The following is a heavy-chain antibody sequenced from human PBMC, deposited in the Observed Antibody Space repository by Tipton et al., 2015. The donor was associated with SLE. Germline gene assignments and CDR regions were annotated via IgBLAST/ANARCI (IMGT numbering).Heavy chain of an antibody. CDR3: ARDRVYSSGWYVFDY. CDR1: GFTVSSNY. CDR2: IYSGGST. V-gene: IGHV3-53*01. J-gene: IGHJ4*02. D-gene: IGHD6-19*01. Sequence: SLRLSCAASGFTVSSNYMSWVRQAPGKGLEWVSVIYSGGSTYYADSVKGRFTISRDNSKNTLYLQMNSLRAEDTAVYYCARDRVYSSGWYVFDYWGQGTLVIVSS.